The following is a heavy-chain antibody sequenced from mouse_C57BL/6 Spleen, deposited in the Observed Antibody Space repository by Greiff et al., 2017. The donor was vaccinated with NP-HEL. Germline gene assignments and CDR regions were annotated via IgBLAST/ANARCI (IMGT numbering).Heavy chain of an antibody. CDR2: IWRGGST. D-gene: IGHD1-1*01. CDR1: GFSLTSYG. CDR3: AKEGDYYGSSLYYYAMDY. J-gene: IGHJ4*01. Sequence: VQLVESGPGLVQPSQSLSITCTVSGFSLTSYGVHWVRQSPGKGLEWLGVIWRGGSTDYNAAFMSRLSITKDNSKSQVFFKMNSLQADDTAIYYCAKEGDYYGSSLYYYAMDYWGQGTSVTVSS. V-gene: IGHV2-5*01.